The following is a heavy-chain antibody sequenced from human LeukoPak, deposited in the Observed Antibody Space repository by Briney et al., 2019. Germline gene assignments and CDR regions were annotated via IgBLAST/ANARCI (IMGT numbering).Heavy chain of an antibody. Sequence: PGGSLRLSCAASGFTFSSYSMNWVRQAPGRKPEWVSGLNWNGGGRRYADSVKGRFIISRDNAKGVLYLQLNDLRVEDTALYYCARDAVPGGRSWFDPWGQGTLVTVSS. CDR2: LNWNGGGR. CDR1: GFTFSSYS. J-gene: IGHJ5*02. CDR3: ARDAVPGGRSWFDP. V-gene: IGHV3-20*04. D-gene: IGHD4-17*01.